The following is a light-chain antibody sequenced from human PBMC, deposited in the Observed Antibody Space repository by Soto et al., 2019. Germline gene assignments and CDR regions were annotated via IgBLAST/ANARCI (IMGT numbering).Light chain of an antibody. CDR3: QQYSNWPYT. CDR2: GAF. Sequence: EIVMTQSPATLSVSPGERATLSCRASQSLTNNLAWYQQKPGQAPRLLIYGAFTRATGIPARFSGSGSGTEFTLTISSLQSEDFAVYYCQQYSNWPYTFGQGTKVDSK. CDR1: QSLTNN. J-gene: IGKJ2*01. V-gene: IGKV3-15*01.